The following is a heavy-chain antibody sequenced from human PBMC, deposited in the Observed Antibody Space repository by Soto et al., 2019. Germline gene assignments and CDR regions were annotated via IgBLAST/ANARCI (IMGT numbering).Heavy chain of an antibody. Sequence: XTLSLPCIVSWASFSDANYYCVWIRQPPGEGLEWIGSFYYDGRTYYNASLKSRVTISVDTSKNHFSLMLTSLTAADTAVYYCARRSHIVVAQTWGQGTLGTVS. CDR2: FYYDGRT. CDR1: WASFSDANYY. V-gene: IGHV4-39*02. D-gene: IGHD2-21*01. J-gene: IGHJ4*02. CDR3: ARRSHIVVAQT.